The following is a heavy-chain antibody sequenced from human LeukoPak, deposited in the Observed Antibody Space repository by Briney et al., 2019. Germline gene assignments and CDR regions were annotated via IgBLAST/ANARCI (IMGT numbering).Heavy chain of an antibody. CDR3: ARGSGFGELGSSKFDP. CDR2: IYTSGST. J-gene: IGHJ5*02. Sequence: SETLSLTCTVPGGSISSGSYYWSWIRQPAGKGLEWIGRIYTSGSTNYNPSLKSRVTISVDTSKNQFSLKLSSVTAADTAVYYCARGSGFGELGSSKFDPWGQGTLVTVSS. D-gene: IGHD3-10*01. V-gene: IGHV4-61*02. CDR1: GGSISSGSYY.